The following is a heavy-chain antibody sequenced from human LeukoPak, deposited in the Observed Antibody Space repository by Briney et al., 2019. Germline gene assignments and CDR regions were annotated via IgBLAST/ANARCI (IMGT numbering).Heavy chain of an antibody. D-gene: IGHD2-2*01. J-gene: IGHJ3*02. Sequence: ASVKVSCKASGYTFTGYYMHWVRQAPGQGLEWMGWINPNSGGTNHAQKFQGRVTMTRDTSISTAYMELSRLRSDDTAVYYCARGYCSSTSCSRGDAFDIWGQGTMVTVSS. CDR1: GYTFTGYY. CDR3: ARGYCSSTSCSRGDAFDI. CDR2: INPNSGGT. V-gene: IGHV1-2*02.